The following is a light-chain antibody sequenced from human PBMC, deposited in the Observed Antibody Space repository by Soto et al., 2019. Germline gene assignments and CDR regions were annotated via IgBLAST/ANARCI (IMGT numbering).Light chain of an antibody. CDR2: WAS. Sequence: DIVMTQSPDSLAVSLGERATINCKSSQSVLYSSNNKNYLAWYQQKPGQPPKLLIYWASTRESGVPDRFSGSWSGTDFTLTTSSLQAEDVAVYYCQQYYRTPLTVGGGTKVEIK. V-gene: IGKV4-1*01. CDR1: QSVLYSSNNKNY. CDR3: QQYYRTPLT. J-gene: IGKJ4*01.